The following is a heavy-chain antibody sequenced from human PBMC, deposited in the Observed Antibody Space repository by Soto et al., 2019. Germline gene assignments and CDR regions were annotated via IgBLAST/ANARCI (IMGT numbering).Heavy chain of an antibody. V-gene: IGHV1-18*04. CDR3: ARVLLGCSGGSCYIDY. CDR1: GYTFTSYG. CDR2: ISAYNGNT. D-gene: IGHD2-15*01. J-gene: IGHJ4*02. Sequence: ASVKVSCKASGYTFTSYGISWVRQAPGQGLEWMGWISAYNGNTNYAQKLQGRVTMTTDTSTSTAYMELRSLRSDDTAVYYCARVLLGCSGGSCYIDYWGQGTLVTVSS.